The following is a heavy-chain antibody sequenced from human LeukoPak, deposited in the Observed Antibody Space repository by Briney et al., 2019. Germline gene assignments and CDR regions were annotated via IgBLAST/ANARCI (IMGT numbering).Heavy chain of an antibody. D-gene: IGHD3-22*01. CDR3: ARLWKGYYDSSGQDAFDI. V-gene: IGHV4-59*01. CDR2: IYYSGST. J-gene: IGHJ3*02. Sequence: PSETLSLTCTVSGGSISSYYWSWIRQPPGKGLEWIGYIYYSGSTNYNPSLKSRVTISVDTSKNQFSLKLSSVTAADTAVYYCARLWKGYYDSSGQDAFDIWGQGTMVTVSS. CDR1: GGSISSYY.